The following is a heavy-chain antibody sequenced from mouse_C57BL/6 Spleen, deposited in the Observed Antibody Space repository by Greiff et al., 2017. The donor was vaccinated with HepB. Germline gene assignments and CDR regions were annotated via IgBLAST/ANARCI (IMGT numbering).Heavy chain of an antibody. J-gene: IGHJ3*01. CDR2: ISSGSSTI. CDR3: ALGRAWFAY. V-gene: IGHV5-17*01. CDR1: GFTFSDYG. Sequence: DVMLVESGGGLVKPGGSLKLSCAASGFTFSDYGMHWVRQAPEKGLVWVAYISSGSSTIYYADTVKGRFTISRDNAKNTLFLQMTSLRSEDTAMYYCALGRAWFAYWGQGTLVTVSA. D-gene: IGHD3-1*01.